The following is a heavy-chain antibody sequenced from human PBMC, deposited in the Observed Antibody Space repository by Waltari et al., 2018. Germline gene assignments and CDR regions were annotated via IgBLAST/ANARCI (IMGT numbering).Heavy chain of an antibody. V-gene: IGHV4-39*01. J-gene: IGHJ4*02. D-gene: IGHD3-3*01. Sequence: QVQLQESGPGLVKPSETLSLTCAVSGDSITNGRYSWAWIRQPPGKGLEWIGTIYYTGSTYYYPSLKSRVTISQHMSTNQFSLKLNSVSAADMAVYYCARQLWSGYFDRCDYWGQGTAVTVSS. CDR1: GDSITNGRYS. CDR3: ARQLWSGYFDRCDY. CDR2: IYYTGST.